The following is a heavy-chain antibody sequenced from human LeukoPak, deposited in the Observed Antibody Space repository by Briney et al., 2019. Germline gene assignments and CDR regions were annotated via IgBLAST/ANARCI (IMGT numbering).Heavy chain of an antibody. CDR3: ATIAVAGTIGDY. CDR2: IYTSGST. CDR1: GASISSYY. Sequence: KPSETLSLTCTVSGASISSYYWSRIRQPAGKGLEWIGRIYTSGSTNYNPSLKSRVTISVDKSKNQFSLKLSSVTAADTAVYYCATIAVAGTIGDYWGQGTLVTVSS. D-gene: IGHD6-19*01. V-gene: IGHV4-4*07. J-gene: IGHJ4*02.